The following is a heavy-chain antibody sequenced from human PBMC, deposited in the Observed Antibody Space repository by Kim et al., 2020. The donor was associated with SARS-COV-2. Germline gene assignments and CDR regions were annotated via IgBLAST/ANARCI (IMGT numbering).Heavy chain of an antibody. J-gene: IGHJ4*02. Sequence: TPPLQSRATISVDTSKNQFSLKRSAVTAAGTAVYYCARGGFNDYGDLFDYWGQGTLVTVSS. V-gene: IGHV4-34*04. D-gene: IGHD4-17*01. CDR3: ARGGFNDYGDLFDY.